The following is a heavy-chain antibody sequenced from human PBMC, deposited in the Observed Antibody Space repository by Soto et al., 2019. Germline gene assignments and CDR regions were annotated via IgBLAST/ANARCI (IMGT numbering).Heavy chain of an antibody. CDR3: AKNGESREYRGWFDP. Sequence: PGGSLRLSCAASGFTVSSNYMSWVRQAPGKGLEWVSVIYSGGTTYYADSVKGRFTISRDNSKNTLYLQMNRLRAEDTAVYYCAKNGESREYRGWFDPWGQGTLVTVSS. CDR1: GFTVSSNY. V-gene: IGHV3-66*01. J-gene: IGHJ5*02. CDR2: IYSGGTT. D-gene: IGHD6-6*01.